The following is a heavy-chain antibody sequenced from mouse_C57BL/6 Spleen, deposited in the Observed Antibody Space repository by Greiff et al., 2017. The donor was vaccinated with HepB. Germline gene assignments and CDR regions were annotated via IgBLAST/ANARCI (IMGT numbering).Heavy chain of an antibody. CDR2: ISSGSSTI. CDR3: ERLTTVVAKDYAMDY. V-gene: IGHV5-17*01. Sequence: EVQLVESGGGLVKPGGSLKLSCAASGFTFSDYGIHWVRQAPEKGLEWVAYISSGSSTIYYADTVKGRFTISRDNAKNTLFLQLTSLRSEDTAMYYCERLTTVVAKDYAMDYWGQGTSVTVSS. D-gene: IGHD1-1*01. CDR1: GFTFSDYG. J-gene: IGHJ4*01.